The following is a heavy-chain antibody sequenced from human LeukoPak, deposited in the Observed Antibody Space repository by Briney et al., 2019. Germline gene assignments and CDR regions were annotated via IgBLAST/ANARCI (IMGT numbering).Heavy chain of an antibody. CDR3: AKGTSSSCYSAPNY. Sequence: GGSLRLSCAASGFTFSSYAMNWVRQAPGKGLEWVSAICSNDNNTYYANSVKGRFTISRDNSKNTLSLQLNSLRAEDTAVYYCAKGTSSSCYSAPNYWGQGTLVTVTS. J-gene: IGHJ4*02. V-gene: IGHV3-23*01. D-gene: IGHD2-15*01. CDR2: ICSNDNNT. CDR1: GFTFSSYA.